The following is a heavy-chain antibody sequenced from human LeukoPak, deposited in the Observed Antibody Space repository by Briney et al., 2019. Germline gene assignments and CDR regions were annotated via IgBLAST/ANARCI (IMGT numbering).Heavy chain of an antibody. CDR2: IYTSGST. V-gene: IGHV4-4*07. D-gene: IGHD5-18*01. J-gene: IGHJ3*02. CDR3: ASDTWGYSYGFDAFDI. CDR1: GGSISSYY. Sequence: SETLSLTCTVSGGSISSYYWSWIRQPAGKGLEWIGRIYTSGSTNYNPSLKSRVTMSVDTSKNQFSLKLSSVTAADTAVYYCASDTWGYSYGFDAFDIWGQGTMVTVSS.